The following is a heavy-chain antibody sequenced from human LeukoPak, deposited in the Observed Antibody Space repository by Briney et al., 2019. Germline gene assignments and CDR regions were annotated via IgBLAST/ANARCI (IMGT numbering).Heavy chain of an antibody. J-gene: IGHJ4*02. D-gene: IGHD6-19*01. CDR3: ARPAVAGTFSSFDY. CDR1: GGSISSSSHY. CDR2: IYYSGST. V-gene: IGHV4-39*01. Sequence: SETLSLTCTVSGGSISSSSHYWGWIRQPPGRGLEWIGSIYYSGSTYYNPSLQSRVTISVDTSKNQFSLKLSSVTAADTAVYYCARPAVAGTFSSFDYWGQGTLVTVSS.